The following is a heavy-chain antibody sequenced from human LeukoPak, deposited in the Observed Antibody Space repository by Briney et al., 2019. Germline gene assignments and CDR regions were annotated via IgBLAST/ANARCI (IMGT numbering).Heavy chain of an antibody. D-gene: IGHD6-19*01. V-gene: IGHV3-21*01. J-gene: IGHJ6*03. CDR2: ISSSSSYI. Sequence: KTGGSLRLSCAASGFTFSSYSMNWVRQAPGKGLEWVSSISSSSSYIYYADSVKGRFTISRDNAKNSLYLQMNSLRAEDTAVYYCARGGPWEQWLVNYYYMDVWGKGTTVTVSS. CDR3: ARGGPWEQWLVNYYYMDV. CDR1: GFTFSSYS.